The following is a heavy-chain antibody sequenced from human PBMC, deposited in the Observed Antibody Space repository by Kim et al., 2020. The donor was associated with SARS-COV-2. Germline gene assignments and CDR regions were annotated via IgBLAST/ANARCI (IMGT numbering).Heavy chain of an antibody. CDR1: GFTFSSYA. CDR2: ISYDGSNK. Sequence: GGSLRLSCAASGFTFSSYAMHWVRQAPGKGLEWVAVISYDGSNKYYADSVKGRFTISRDNSKNTLYLQMNSLRAEDTAVYYCARDRGRRSYFNAFDIWGQGTMVTVSS. CDR3: ARDRGRRSYFNAFDI. V-gene: IGHV3-30-3*01. D-gene: IGHD3-10*01. J-gene: IGHJ3*02.